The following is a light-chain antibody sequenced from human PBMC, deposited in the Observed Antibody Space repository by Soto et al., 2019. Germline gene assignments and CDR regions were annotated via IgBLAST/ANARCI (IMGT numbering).Light chain of an antibody. CDR1: QTISGW. Sequence: DIQMTQSPSTLSASVGDRVTITCRASQTISGWLAWYQQKPGKAPKLLIYEASALKSGVPSRFSGSGSGTEFTLTISSLQPDDFATYYCQQYKSFWTFGQGTKVDIK. V-gene: IGKV1-5*01. J-gene: IGKJ1*01. CDR2: EAS. CDR3: QQYKSFWT.